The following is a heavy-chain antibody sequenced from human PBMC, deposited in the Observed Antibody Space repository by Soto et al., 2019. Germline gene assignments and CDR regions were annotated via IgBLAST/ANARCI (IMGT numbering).Heavy chain of an antibody. CDR2: ISAYNGNT. J-gene: IGHJ6*03. CDR3: ARDTARAKRRPYCGGDCSPEGYMDA. D-gene: IGHD2-21*01. CDR1: GYTFTSYG. V-gene: IGHV1-18*01. Sequence: GASVKVSCKASGYTFTSYGISWVRQAPGQGLEWMGWISAYNGNTNYAQKLQGRVTMTTDTSTSTAYMELRSLRSDDTAVYYCARDTARAKRRPYCGGDCSPEGYMDAWGKGTTVTVSS.